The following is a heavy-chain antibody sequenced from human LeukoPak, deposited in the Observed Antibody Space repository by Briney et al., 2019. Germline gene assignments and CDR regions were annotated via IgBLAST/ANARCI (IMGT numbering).Heavy chain of an antibody. CDR2: ISGSGGST. CDR1: GFTFSSYG. J-gene: IGHJ4*02. CDR3: ARRGWEQQLGGEFDY. V-gene: IGHV3-23*01. Sequence: GSLRLSCAASGFTFSSYGMSWVRQAPGKGLEWVSAISGSGGSTYYADSVKGRFTISRDNSKNTLYLQMNSLRAEDTAVYYCARRGWEQQLGGEFDYWGQGTQVTVSS. D-gene: IGHD6-13*01.